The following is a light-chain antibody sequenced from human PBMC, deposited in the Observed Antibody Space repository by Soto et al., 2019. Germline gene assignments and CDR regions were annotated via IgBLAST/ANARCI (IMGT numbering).Light chain of an antibody. J-gene: IGKJ1*01. CDR1: QSVSIL. CDR3: QQYNNWPRT. Sequence: EIVMTQSAATLSVSPGERATLSWGASQSVSILLAWYQQKPGQAPRLLIHGATTRATGIPARFSGSGYGTEFNLTISSLQPEDFAVYYCQQYNNWPRTFGQGTKVDIK. CDR2: GAT. V-gene: IGKV3-15*01.